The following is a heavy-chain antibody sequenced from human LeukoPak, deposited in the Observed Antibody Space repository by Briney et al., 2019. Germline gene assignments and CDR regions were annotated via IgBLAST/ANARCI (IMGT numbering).Heavy chain of an antibody. V-gene: IGHV4-39*01. CDR1: GGSISSSSYY. Sequence: SETLSLTCTVSGGSISSSSYYWGWIRQPPGKGLEWIGSIYYGGSTYYNPSLKSRVTISVDTSKNQFSLKLSSVTAADTAVYYCARHRGEWLGREYFQHWGQGTLVTVSS. D-gene: IGHD6-19*01. J-gene: IGHJ1*01. CDR3: ARHRGEWLGREYFQH. CDR2: IYYGGST.